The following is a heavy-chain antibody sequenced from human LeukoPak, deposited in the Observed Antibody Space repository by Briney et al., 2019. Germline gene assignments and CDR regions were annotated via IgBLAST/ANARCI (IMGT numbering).Heavy chain of an antibody. J-gene: IGHJ4*02. CDR1: GFTFSSYS. V-gene: IGHV3-21*01. D-gene: IGHD3-10*01. CDR2: ISSSSSYI. Sequence: GGSLRLSCAASGFTFSSYSMNWVRQAPGKGLEWASSISSSSSYIYYADSVKGRFTISRDNSKNTLYLQMNSLRAEDTAVYYCAKDRPKFGELLNYYFDYWGQGTLVTVSS. CDR3: AKDRPKFGELLNYYFDY.